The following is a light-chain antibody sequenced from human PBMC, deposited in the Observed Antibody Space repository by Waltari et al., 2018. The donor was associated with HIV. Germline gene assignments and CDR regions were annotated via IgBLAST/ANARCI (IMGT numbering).Light chain of an antibody. CDR2: GVT. CDR3: SSYASDDTVV. V-gene: IGLV2-14*01. Sequence: QSALTQPASVSGSPGQSLTISCTASHRTLGSFNLVSWYRQYPGKAPQLIIYGVTYRPSGISSRFSGSKSGNTASLTISGLQVDDEADYYCSSYASDDTVVFGGGTKLTVL. CDR1: HRTLGSFNL. J-gene: IGLJ2*01.